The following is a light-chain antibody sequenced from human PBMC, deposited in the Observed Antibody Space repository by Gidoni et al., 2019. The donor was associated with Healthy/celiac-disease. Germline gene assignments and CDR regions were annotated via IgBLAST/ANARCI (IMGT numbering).Light chain of an antibody. V-gene: IGKV1-39*01. CDR2: AAS. Sequence: DLQMTQSPSSLSASVGDRVTITCRASQSNSSYLNWYQQKPGKAPKLLIYAASSLQSGVPSRFSGSGSGTDFTITISSLQPEDFATYYCQQSYSTPRTFGQGTRLEIK. CDR1: QSNSSY. CDR3: QQSYSTPRT. J-gene: IGKJ5*01.